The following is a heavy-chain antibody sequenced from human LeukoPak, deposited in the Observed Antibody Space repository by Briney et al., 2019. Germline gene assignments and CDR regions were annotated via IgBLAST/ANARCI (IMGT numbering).Heavy chain of an antibody. V-gene: IGHV4-34*01. CDR3: ARERYGSGSYYIDY. Sequence: PSETLSLTCAVYGGSFSGYYWSWIRQPPGKGLEWIGEINHSGSTNYNPSLKSRVTISVDTSKNQFSLKLSSVTAADTAVYYCARERYGSGSYYIDYWGQGTLVTVSS. CDR1: GGSFSGYY. D-gene: IGHD3-10*01. CDR2: INHSGST. J-gene: IGHJ4*02.